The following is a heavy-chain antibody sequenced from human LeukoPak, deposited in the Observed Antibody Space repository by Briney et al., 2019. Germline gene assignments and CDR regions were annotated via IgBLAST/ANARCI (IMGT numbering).Heavy chain of an antibody. CDR2: MNPNSGNT. V-gene: IGHV1-8*02. J-gene: IGHJ4*02. CDR1: GYTFSSDD. D-gene: IGHD2-15*01. CDR3: ARGYCSGGSCFEVY. Sequence: ASVKVSCKASGYTFSSDDVNWVRQATGQGLEWMGWMNPNSGNTGYAQKFQGRVTMTKNTSISTAYMELSNLRSEDTAVYYCARGYCSGGSCFEVYWGQGTLVTVSS.